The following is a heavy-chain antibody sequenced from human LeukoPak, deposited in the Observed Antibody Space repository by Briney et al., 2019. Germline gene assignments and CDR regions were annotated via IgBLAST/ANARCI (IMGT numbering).Heavy chain of an antibody. CDR2: ISSSGTTI. V-gene: IGHV3-11*01. CDR3: AKDSMGEYYFDY. CDR1: GFTFSDYY. J-gene: IGHJ4*02. D-gene: IGHD3-16*01. Sequence: GGSLRLSCAASGFTFSDYYMSWIRQAPGKGLEWLSYISSSGTTIYYADSVKGRFTISRDNAKNSLYLQMNSLRAEDTALYYCAKDSMGEYYFDYWGQGTLVTVSS.